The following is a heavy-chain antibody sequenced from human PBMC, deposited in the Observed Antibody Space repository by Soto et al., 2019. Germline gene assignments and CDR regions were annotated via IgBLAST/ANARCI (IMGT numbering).Heavy chain of an antibody. D-gene: IGHD6-13*01. J-gene: IGHJ4*02. Sequence: GGSLRLSCAASGFTFSSSAMSWVRQAPGKGLEWVSSISGSGGSTNYADSVKGRFTISRDNSKSTSYMQMNSLRAEDTAVYYCADSQYSGWSGVNSWGQGTLVTVSS. CDR2: ISGSGGST. CDR1: GFTFSSSA. CDR3: ADSQYSGWSGVNS. V-gene: IGHV3-23*01.